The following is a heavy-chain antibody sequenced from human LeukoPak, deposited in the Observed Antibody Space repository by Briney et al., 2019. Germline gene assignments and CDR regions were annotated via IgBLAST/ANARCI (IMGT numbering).Heavy chain of an antibody. J-gene: IGHJ4*02. V-gene: IGHV1-18*01. CDR3: ARDKSTRVIDY. D-gene: IGHD3-10*01. CDR2: ISTYNGNT. CDR1: GYTFPSYG. Sequence: ASVKVSCKASGYTFPSYGISRVRQAPGQGLEWMGWISTYNGNTNYAQKLQGRVTMTTDTSTSTAYMELRSLRSDDTAVYYCARDKSTRVIDYWGQGTLVTVSS.